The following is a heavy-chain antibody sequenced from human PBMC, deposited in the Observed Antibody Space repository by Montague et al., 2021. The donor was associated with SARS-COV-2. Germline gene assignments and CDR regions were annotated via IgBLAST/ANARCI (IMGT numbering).Heavy chain of an antibody. CDR2: ISSSGSTI. CDR1: GFTFSSYE. V-gene: IGHV3-48*03. CDR3: AATSGDIVVVVAAYYGMDV. Sequence: LRLSCAASGFTFSSYEMNWVRQAPGKGLEWVSYISSSGSTIYYADSVKGRFTISRDNAKSSLYLQMNSLGVEDTAVYYCAATSGDIVVVVAAYYGMDVWGQGTTVTVSS. D-gene: IGHD2-15*01. J-gene: IGHJ6*02.